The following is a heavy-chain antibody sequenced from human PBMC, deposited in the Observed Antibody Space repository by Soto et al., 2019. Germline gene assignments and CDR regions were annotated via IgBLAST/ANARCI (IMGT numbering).Heavy chain of an antibody. Sequence: GASVKVSCKASGYTFTSYYLHWLRQARGQGLEWMGIIIPILGTANYAQKFQGRVTITADESTSTAYMELSSLRSDDTAVYYCARDGQQQLESYYGMDVWGQGTTVTVSS. J-gene: IGHJ6*02. CDR2: IIPILGTA. V-gene: IGHV1-69*11. CDR1: GYTFTSYY. CDR3: ARDGQQQLESYYGMDV. D-gene: IGHD6-13*01.